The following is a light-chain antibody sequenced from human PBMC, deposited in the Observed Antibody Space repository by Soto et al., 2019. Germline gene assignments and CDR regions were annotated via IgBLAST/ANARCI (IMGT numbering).Light chain of an antibody. J-gene: IGKJ4*01. CDR2: NAS. V-gene: IGKV3-11*01. Sequence: EIVLTQSPATLSLFPGERATLSCRASQSVRTYLAWYQQKPGQAPRLIISNASNRATGIPARFSGSGSGKDFTLTISSLEAEDFAVYYCHQRSNWPRTLGGGTKVDIK. CDR3: HQRSNWPRT. CDR1: QSVRTY.